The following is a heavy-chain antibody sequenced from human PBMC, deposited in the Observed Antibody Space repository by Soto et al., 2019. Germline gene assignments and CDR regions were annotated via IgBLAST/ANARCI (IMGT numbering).Heavy chain of an antibody. V-gene: IGHV3-15*07. CDR3: PPLALKYSSAWYKFSD. CDR1: GFTFSNVW. D-gene: IGHD6-19*01. CDR2: IKSKTDGGTT. J-gene: IGHJ4*02. Sequence: EVQLVESGGGLVKPGGSLRLSCAASGFTFSNVWMNWVRQAPGKGLEWVGRIKSKTDGGTTDYAAPVKGRFTISRDDSNNTLYLQISSLKTEDPAVYYCPPLALKYSSAWYKFSDWGQGTLVTVSS.